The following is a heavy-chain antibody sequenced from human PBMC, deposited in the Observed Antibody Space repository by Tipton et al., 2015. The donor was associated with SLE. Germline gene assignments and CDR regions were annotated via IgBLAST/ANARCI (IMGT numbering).Heavy chain of an antibody. CDR3: AREFLNPVTTVHYYFDL. Sequence: TLSLTCTVFDGSLRGYYWAWLRQSPGKGLEWIGEISHDGGANYNPSLESRGTISLETSKNQFSLKLTSVTAAGTAVYYCAREFLNPVTTVHYYFDLWGRGTLVTVPS. CDR1: DGSLRGYY. CDR2: ISHDGGA. D-gene: IGHD4-11*01. J-gene: IGHJ2*01. V-gene: IGHV4-34*01.